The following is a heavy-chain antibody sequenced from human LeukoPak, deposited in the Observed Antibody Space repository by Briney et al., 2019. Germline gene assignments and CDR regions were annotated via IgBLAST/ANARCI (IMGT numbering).Heavy chain of an antibody. V-gene: IGHV1-46*01. CDR3: ARGPRITLVRGGQWYYYMDV. Sequence: ASVKVSCKASGYTFTNYYMHWVRQAPGQGLEWMGIIKPSGGSRIYAQKFQGRVTMTRDTSTSTVYMELSSLRSEDTAVYYCARGPRITLVRGGQWYYYMDVWGKGTTVTISS. D-gene: IGHD3-10*01. CDR2: IKPSGGSR. CDR1: GYTFTNYY. J-gene: IGHJ6*03.